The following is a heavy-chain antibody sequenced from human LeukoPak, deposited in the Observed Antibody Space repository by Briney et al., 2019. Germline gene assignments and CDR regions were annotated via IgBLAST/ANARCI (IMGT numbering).Heavy chain of an antibody. Sequence: GGSLRLSCAASGFTFSNAWMNWVRQAPGKGLEWVASINHNGNANYYVDSVKGRFTISRDNAKNSLYLQMSNLRAEDTAVYFCARGGGLDVWGQGATVTVSS. CDR1: GFTFSNAW. J-gene: IGHJ6*02. D-gene: IGHD3-16*01. CDR3: ARGGGLDV. V-gene: IGHV3-7*03. CDR2: INHNGNAN.